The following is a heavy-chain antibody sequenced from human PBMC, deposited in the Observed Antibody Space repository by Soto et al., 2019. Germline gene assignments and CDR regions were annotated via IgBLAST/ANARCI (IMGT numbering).Heavy chain of an antibody. CDR1: GFTFSSYG. J-gene: IGHJ5*02. V-gene: IGHV3-33*01. Sequence: QVQLVESGGGVVQPGRSPRLSCAASGFTFSSYGMHWVRQAPGKGLEWVAVIWYDGSNKYYADSVKGRFTISRDNSKNTLYLQMNSLRAEDTAVYYCARVYDSSSWNNWFDPWGQGTLVTVSS. CDR3: ARVYDSSSWNNWFDP. CDR2: IWYDGSNK. D-gene: IGHD6-13*01.